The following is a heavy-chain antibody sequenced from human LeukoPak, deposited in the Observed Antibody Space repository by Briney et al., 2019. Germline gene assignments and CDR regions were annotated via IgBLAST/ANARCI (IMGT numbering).Heavy chain of an antibody. CDR2: IYYSGST. D-gene: IGHD3-3*01. V-gene: IGHV4-59*01. Sequence: KPSETLSLTCTVSVGSISSYYWSWIRQPPGKGVEWIGYIYYSGSTNYNPSLKSRVTISVDTSKNQFSLKLSSVTAADTAVYYCARDSGYYDFWSGYYNQYYYMDVWGKGTTVTVSS. CDR3: ARDSGYYDFWSGYYNQYYYMDV. CDR1: VGSISSYY. J-gene: IGHJ6*03.